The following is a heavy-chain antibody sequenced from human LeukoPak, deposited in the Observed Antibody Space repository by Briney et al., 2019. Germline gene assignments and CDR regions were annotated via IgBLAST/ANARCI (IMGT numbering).Heavy chain of an antibody. CDR3: VRGGYSSGWPTFDY. J-gene: IGHJ4*02. V-gene: IGHV4-59*01. CDR2: INYRGTT. CDR1: GGSISSFY. Sequence: SETLSLTCSVSGGSISSFYWSWIRQPPGKRLEWIGYINYRGTTDYNSSLKSRVTISVDTSKNQFSLKLTSVTAADTAMYCCVRGGYSSGWPTFDYWGQGALVTVSS. D-gene: IGHD6-19*01.